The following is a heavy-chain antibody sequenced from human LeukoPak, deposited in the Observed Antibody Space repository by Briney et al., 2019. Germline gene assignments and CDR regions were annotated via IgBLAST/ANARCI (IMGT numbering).Heavy chain of an antibody. Sequence: GGSLRLSCAASGFTFSSYGMHWVRQAPGKGLEWVAVISYDGSNKYYADSVKGRFTISRDNSKNTLYLQMNSLRAEDTAVYYCAKPGPYGDYPDRWGQGTLVTVSS. CDR2: ISYDGSNK. J-gene: IGHJ5*02. CDR1: GFTFSSYG. CDR3: AKPGPYGDYPDR. V-gene: IGHV3-30*18. D-gene: IGHD4-17*01.